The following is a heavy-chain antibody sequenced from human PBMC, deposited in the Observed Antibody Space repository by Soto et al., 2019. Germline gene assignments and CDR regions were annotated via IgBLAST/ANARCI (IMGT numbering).Heavy chain of an antibody. V-gene: IGHV3-48*02. CDR3: AREANSGNAPFDH. D-gene: IGHD1-26*01. CDR1: EFSFSHYS. J-gene: IGHJ4*02. CDR2: LSSPRTTI. Sequence: EVQLVQSGGGWIQPGGSLRLSCVASEFSFSHYSMNWVRQAPGKGLEWVAYLSSPRTTIFYADSVKGRFTISRDNAKNSLYLQMNNLRDEDTAVYYCAREANSGNAPFDHWGQGTLVTVSS.